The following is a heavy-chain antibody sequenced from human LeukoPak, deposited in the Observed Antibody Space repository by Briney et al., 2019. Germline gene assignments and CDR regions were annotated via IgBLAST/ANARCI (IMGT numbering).Heavy chain of an antibody. Sequence: GGSLRLSCVVSGFTFSAYDFHWVRQTTGKCLECVSAIGVVGDTYYPGPEKGRFTISRDNGKNSLYLQMNNLRVGDTAVYYCAREFCGNTPKCSGGYFFDLWGRGVLVTVSS. CDR2: IGVVGDT. D-gene: IGHD1-26*01. V-gene: IGHV3-13*01. CDR1: GFTFSAYD. J-gene: IGHJ2*01. CDR3: AREFCGNTPKCSGGYFFDL.